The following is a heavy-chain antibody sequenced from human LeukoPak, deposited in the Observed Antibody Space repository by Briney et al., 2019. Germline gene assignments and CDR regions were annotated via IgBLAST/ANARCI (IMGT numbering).Heavy chain of an antibody. CDR1: GYTFTSYA. CDR2: INAGNGNT. J-gene: IGHJ4*02. D-gene: IGHD1-26*01. V-gene: IGHV1-3*03. Sequence: GASVKVSCKASGYTFTSYAMHWVRQAPGQRLEWMGWINAGNGNTKYSREFQGRVTITRDTSASTAYMELSSLRSEDMAVYYCARGSGWSVGVTLLRYWGQGTLVTVSS. CDR3: ARGSGWSVGVTLLRY.